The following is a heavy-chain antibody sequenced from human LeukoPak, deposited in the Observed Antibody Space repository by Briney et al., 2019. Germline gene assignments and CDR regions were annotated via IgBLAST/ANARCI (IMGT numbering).Heavy chain of an antibody. J-gene: IGHJ4*01. CDR2: IIPIFGTA. D-gene: IGHD3-22*01. Sequence: SVKVSCKASGGTFSSYAISWVRQAPGQGLEWMGGIIPIFGTANYAQKFQGRVTITADESTSTAYMELSSLRSEDTAVYYCARGKKPYYYDSSGYYSFDYWGHGTLVTVSS. V-gene: IGHV1-69*13. CDR3: ARGKKPYYYDSSGYYSFDY. CDR1: GGTFSSYA.